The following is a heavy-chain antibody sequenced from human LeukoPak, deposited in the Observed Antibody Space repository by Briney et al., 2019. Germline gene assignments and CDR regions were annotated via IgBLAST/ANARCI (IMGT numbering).Heavy chain of an antibody. CDR2: IYPADSDI. D-gene: IGHD2-15*01. V-gene: IGHV5-51*01. CDR3: ARQEYCSGGSCYTWFDP. J-gene: IGHJ5*02. CDR1: GYSINNYW. Sequence: GESLQISCQGSGYSINNYWIAWVRQMPGKGLKWMGIIYPADSDIRYSPSFQGQVTISADKSISTAYLQWNSLKASDTAMYYCARQEYCSGGSCYTWFDPWGQGTLVTVSS.